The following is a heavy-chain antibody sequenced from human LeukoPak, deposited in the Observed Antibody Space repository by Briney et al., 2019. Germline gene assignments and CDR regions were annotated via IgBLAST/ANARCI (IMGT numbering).Heavy chain of an antibody. CDR2: IYSGGST. CDR1: GFTVTSNY. CDR3: AGGGRPYCSRKSCYPEE. Sequence: GGSLRLSCAASGFTVTSNYMSWVRQAPGQGLEWVSVIYSGGSTSYAASEMGRFTISRESDNNTLSLIMGSLRAEDTAVYYCAGGGRPYCSRKSCYPEEGGQGTRVSVPS. V-gene: IGHV3-66*01. D-gene: IGHD2-2*01. J-gene: IGHJ4*02.